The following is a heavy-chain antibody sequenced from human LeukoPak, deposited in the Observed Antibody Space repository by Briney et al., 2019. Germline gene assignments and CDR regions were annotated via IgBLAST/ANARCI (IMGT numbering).Heavy chain of an antibody. CDR1: GFIFSRYA. J-gene: IGHJ4*02. CDR2: ISGSGGST. CDR3: AKDGAIVVVTPFDY. V-gene: IGHV3-23*01. D-gene: IGHD3-22*01. Sequence: PGGSLRLSCAASGFIFSRYAMSWVRQAPGKGLEWVSDISGSGGSTYYADSVKGRFTISRDNSKNTLYLQMNSLRAEDTAVYYCAKDGAIVVVTPFDYWGQGTLVTVSS.